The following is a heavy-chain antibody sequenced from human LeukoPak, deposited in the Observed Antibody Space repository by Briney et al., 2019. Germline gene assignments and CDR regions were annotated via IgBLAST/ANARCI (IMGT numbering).Heavy chain of an antibody. Sequence: SETLSLTCTVSGGSISSGSYYWSWIRQPAGKGLEWIGRIYTSGSTNYNPSLKSRVTISVDTSKNQFSLNLTSVTAADTAVYYCARERRYYGSGSYYKSQYYFDYWGQGTLVTVSS. CDR3: ARERRYYGSGSYYKSQYYFDY. V-gene: IGHV4-61*02. D-gene: IGHD3-10*01. CDR1: GGSISSGSYY. J-gene: IGHJ4*02. CDR2: IYTSGST.